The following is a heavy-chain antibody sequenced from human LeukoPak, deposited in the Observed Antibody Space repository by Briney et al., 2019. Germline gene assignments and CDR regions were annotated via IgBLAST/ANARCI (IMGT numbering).Heavy chain of an antibody. CDR1: GGSNSSGDYY. J-gene: IGHJ3*02. Sequence: SETLSLTCTVSGGSNSSGDYYWSWIRQPPGKGLEWIGYIYYSGSTYYNPSLKSRVTISVDTSKNQFSLKLSSVTAADTAVYYCASSMVRGQKAFDIWGQGTMVTVSS. CDR3: ASSMVRGQKAFDI. D-gene: IGHD3-10*01. V-gene: IGHV4-30-4*01. CDR2: IYYSGST.